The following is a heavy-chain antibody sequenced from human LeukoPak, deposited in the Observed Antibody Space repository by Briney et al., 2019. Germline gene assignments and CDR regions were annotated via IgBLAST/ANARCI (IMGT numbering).Heavy chain of an antibody. CDR3: ARGEGGYNYAF. D-gene: IGHD5-24*01. Sequence: GDSLQISCKASGYSFSSYGIAWVRQIPGKGLEWMGIINPADSDTRYSLSIQGQVTISADRSISTAYLQWSSLKASDTAIYYCARGEGGYNYAFWGQGTLVSVSS. CDR1: GYSFSSYG. CDR2: INPADSDT. V-gene: IGHV5-51*01. J-gene: IGHJ4*02.